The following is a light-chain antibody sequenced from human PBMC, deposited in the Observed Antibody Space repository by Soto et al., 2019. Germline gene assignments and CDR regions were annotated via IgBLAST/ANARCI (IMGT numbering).Light chain of an antibody. V-gene: IGKV3-20*01. J-gene: IGKJ2*01. CDR2: GAS. Sequence: EIVLTQSPGTLSLSPGERATLSCRASQSVSSNYLAWYQQKPGQAPSLLIYGASSRATGIPDRFSGSGSETDFTLTISRLEPEDFAVYYCQQYGSSPMYTFGQGTKVDIK. CDR1: QSVSSNY. CDR3: QQYGSSPMYT.